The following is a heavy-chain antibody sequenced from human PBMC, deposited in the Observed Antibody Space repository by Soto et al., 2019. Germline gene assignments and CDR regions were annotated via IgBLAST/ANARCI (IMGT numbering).Heavy chain of an antibody. V-gene: IGHV3-48*02. CDR2: ISSSSSTI. CDR3: ARGSPSIAAAAAYYFDY. CDR1: GFTFSSYS. J-gene: IGHJ4*02. D-gene: IGHD6-13*01. Sequence: GESLKISCAASGFTFSSYSMNWVRQAPGKGLEWVSYISSSSSTIYYADSVKGRFTISRDNAKNSLYLQMNSLRDEDTAVYYCARGSPSIAAAAAYYFDYWGQGTLVTVSS.